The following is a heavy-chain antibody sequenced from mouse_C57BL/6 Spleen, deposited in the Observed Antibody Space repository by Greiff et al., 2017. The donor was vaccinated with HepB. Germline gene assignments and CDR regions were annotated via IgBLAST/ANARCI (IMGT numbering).Heavy chain of an antibody. Sequence: QVQLKESGPGLVAPSQSLSITCTVSGFSLTSYGVHWVRQPPGKGLEWLGVIWAGGSTNYNSALMSRLSISKDNSKSKVFLKMNRLQTDDTAMYFWARLEDIWGEGTTLTVSS. D-gene: IGHD1-3*01. J-gene: IGHJ2*01. CDR3: ARLEDI. V-gene: IGHV2-9*02. CDR2: IWAGGST. CDR1: GFSLTSYG.